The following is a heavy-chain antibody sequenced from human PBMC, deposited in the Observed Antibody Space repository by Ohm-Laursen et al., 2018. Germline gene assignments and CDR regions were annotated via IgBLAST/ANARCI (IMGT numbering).Heavy chain of an antibody. J-gene: IGHJ4*02. Sequence: ASVKASCKASGFTFTSYYMHWVRQAPGQGLEWMGITNPSGDSTNYAQKFQGRVTMTRDTSTSTVYMELSSLRSEDTAVYYCARGLDSSGYYRYWGQGTLVTVSS. D-gene: IGHD3-22*01. CDR1: GFTFTSYY. CDR3: ARGLDSSGYYRY. V-gene: IGHV1-46*01. CDR2: TNPSGDST.